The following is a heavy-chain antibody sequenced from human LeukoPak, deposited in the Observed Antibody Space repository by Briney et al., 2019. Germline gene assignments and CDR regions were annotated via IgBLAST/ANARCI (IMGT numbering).Heavy chain of an antibody. CDR2: IYPGDSDT. CDR1: GYGFTSYW. D-gene: IGHD3-22*01. J-gene: IGHJ4*02. CDR3: ARRRYYDSSGYYYFDY. Sequence: GESLKISCKGSGYGFTSYWIGWVRQMPGKGLEWMGIIYPGDSDTRYSPSFQGQVTISADKSISTAYLQWSSLKASDTAMYYCARRRYYDSSGYYYFDYWGQGTLVTVSS. V-gene: IGHV5-51*01.